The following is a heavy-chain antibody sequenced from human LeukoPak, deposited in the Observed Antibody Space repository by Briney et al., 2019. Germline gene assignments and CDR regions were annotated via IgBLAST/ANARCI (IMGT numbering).Heavy chain of an antibody. Sequence: SETLSLTCTVSGGSISSSSSYWGWIRQPPGKGLEWIANIYYSGTTSYNPSLKRRVTISVDTSKNQFSLRLSSVTAADTAVYYCARLSTTYYYGSGSYPLPYFFPYWGQGTLVTVSS. V-gene: IGHV4-39*01. J-gene: IGHJ4*02. CDR1: GGSISSSSSY. D-gene: IGHD3-10*01. CDR3: ARLSTTYYYGSGSYPLPYFFPY. CDR2: IYYSGTT.